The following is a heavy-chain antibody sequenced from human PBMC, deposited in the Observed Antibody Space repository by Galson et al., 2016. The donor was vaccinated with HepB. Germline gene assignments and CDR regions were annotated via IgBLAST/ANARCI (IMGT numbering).Heavy chain of an antibody. J-gene: IGHJ4*02. D-gene: IGHD6-19*01. Sequence: ETLSLTCAVYGGSFSDYFWNWIRQPPGKGLEWIAEINHSGSTIYNPSLRDRVTISVDTSKDQFSLTLTSVTAADTGFYFCARGLGRRQWLSLKALDYWGQGTLVTVSS. V-gene: IGHV4-34*01. CDR1: GGSFSDYF. CDR2: INHSGST. CDR3: ARGLGRRQWLSLKALDY.